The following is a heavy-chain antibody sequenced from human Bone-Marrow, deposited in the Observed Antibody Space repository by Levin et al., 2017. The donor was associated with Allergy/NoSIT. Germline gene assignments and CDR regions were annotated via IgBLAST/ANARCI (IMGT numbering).Heavy chain of an antibody. CDR2: TDTHGTIT. V-gene: IGHV3-74*01. Sequence: PGGSLRLSCAASGFTFSRYWMHWVRQGPGEGLVWVSRTDTHGTITNYADTVKGRFTISRDNSRNTVFLQMNSLRPDDTAVYYCASDSSRYSPMFNFDYWGLGTLVTVSS. D-gene: IGHD3-22*01. CDR3: ASDSSRYSPMFNFDY. CDR1: GFTFSRYW. J-gene: IGHJ4*02.